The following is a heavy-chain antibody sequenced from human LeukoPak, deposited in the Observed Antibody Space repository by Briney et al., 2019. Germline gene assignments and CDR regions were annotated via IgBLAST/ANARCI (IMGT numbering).Heavy chain of an antibody. CDR2: LSGSGGST. V-gene: IGHV3-23*01. CDR1: GFTFSSYA. Sequence: GGSLRLSCAASGFTFSSYAMSWVRQTSGKGLEWVSALSGSGGSTYYTDSVKGRFTISRDNSKNTLYLQMNSLRPEDTAVYYCAREGSYCGGACYSNYYFDYWGQETLVTVSS. J-gene: IGHJ4*02. CDR3: AREGSYCGGACYSNYYFDY. D-gene: IGHD2-21*02.